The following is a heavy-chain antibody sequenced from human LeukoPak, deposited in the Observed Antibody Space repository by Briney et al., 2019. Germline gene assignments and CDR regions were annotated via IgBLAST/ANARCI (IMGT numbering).Heavy chain of an antibody. D-gene: IGHD3-22*01. J-gene: IGHJ4*02. CDR3: ARPDSKVVITDNFDY. V-gene: IGHV3-21*01. CDR2: ISSSGSYI. Sequence: GGSLRLSCAASGFTFSSYTMNWVRQAPRKGLEWVSSISSSGSYIYYADSVKGRFTISRDTAKNSVYLQMNSLRAEDTAVYYCARPDSKVVITDNFDYWGQGTLVTVSS. CDR1: GFTFSSYT.